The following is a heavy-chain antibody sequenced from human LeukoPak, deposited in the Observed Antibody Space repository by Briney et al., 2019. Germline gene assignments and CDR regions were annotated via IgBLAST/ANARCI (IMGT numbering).Heavy chain of an antibody. Sequence: LTGGPLRLSCAASGFTFCRYAMRWPRQAPGEGLKWVSAISGRGGSTYYADTVKGRFTISRDNTKSTLYLQMNSLRAEDTAVYYCAKADTAWIQLWFSWGQGTLVTVSS. D-gene: IGHD5-18*01. J-gene: IGHJ4*02. CDR3: AKADTAWIQLWFS. V-gene: IGHV3-23*01. CDR2: ISGRGGST. CDR1: GFTFCRYA.